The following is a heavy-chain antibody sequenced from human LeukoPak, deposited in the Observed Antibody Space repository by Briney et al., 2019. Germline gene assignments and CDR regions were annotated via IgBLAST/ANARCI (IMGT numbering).Heavy chain of an antibody. Sequence: GGSLRLSCAASGFTFSNYVMHWVRQAPGKGLEWVAVIWYDGSNKYYADSVKGRFTISRDNSNNMLYLQMNSLRAEDTAVYYCARDGACTSLRCPNRWEPRDAFDFWGQGSMVTVSS. CDR2: IWYDGSNK. CDR1: GFTFSNYV. J-gene: IGHJ3*01. D-gene: IGHD2-8*01. V-gene: IGHV3-33*01. CDR3: ARDGACTSLRCPNRWEPRDAFDF.